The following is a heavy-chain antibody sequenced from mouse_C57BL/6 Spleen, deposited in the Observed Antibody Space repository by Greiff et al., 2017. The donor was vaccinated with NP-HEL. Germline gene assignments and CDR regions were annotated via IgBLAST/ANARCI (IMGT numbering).Heavy chain of an antibody. CDR1: GFTFSSYG. CDR3: ARFTTVVNFDY. Sequence: EVKVVESGGDLVKPGGSLKLSCAASGFTFSSYGMSWVRQTPDKRLEWVATISSGGSYTYSPDSVKGRFTISRDNAKNTLYLHMSSLKSEDTAMYYCARFTTVVNFDYWGQGTTLTVSS. CDR2: ISSGGSYT. V-gene: IGHV5-6*01. D-gene: IGHD1-1*01. J-gene: IGHJ2*01.